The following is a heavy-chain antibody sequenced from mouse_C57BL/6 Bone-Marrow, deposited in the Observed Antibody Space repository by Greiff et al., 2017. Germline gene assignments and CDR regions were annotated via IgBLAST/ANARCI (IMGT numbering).Heavy chain of an antibody. CDR3: ARGGVYYYGSRYFDV. J-gene: IGHJ1*03. CDR2: IHPNSGST. CDR1: GYTFTSYW. D-gene: IGHD1-1*01. V-gene: IGHV1-64*01. Sequence: QVQLQQPGAELVKPGASVKLSCKASGYTFTSYWMHWVKQRPGQGLEWIGMIHPNSGSTNYNEKFKSKATLTVDKSSSTAYMQLSSLTSEDSAVYYCARGGVYYYGSRYFDVWGTGTTVTVPS.